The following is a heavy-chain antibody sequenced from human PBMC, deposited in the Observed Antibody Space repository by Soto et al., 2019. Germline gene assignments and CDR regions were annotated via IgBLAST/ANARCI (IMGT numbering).Heavy chain of an antibody. CDR3: ARDGFEAVGTFDY. J-gene: IGHJ4*02. V-gene: IGHV3-23*01. CDR1: GFTFSSYA. CDR2: ISGSGGST. D-gene: IGHD6-13*01. Sequence: GGSLRLSCAASGFTFSSYAMSWVRQAPGKGLEWVSAISGSGGSTYYADSVKGRFTISRDNSKDTLSLQMNSLRAEDTAVYYCARDGFEAVGTFDYWGQGTLVTVSS.